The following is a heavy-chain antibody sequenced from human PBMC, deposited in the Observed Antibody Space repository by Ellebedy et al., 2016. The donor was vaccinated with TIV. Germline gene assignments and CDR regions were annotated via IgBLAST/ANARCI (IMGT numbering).Heavy chain of an antibody. CDR3: ARDVGITTDDAFDI. CDR2: ISSGGSSI. J-gene: IGHJ3*02. CDR1: GFTFSSYS. Sequence: GESLKISCGGYGFTFSSYSMNWVRQAPGKGLEWVSYISSGGSSIQYADSVKGRFTISRDNARNSLHLQMHSLRDEDTAVYYCARDVGITTDDAFDIWGQGTMVTVSA. V-gene: IGHV3-48*02. D-gene: IGHD1-20*01.